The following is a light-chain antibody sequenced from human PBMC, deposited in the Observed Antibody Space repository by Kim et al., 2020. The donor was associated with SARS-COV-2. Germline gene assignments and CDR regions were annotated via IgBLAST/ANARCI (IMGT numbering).Light chain of an antibody. V-gene: IGLV2-11*01. J-gene: IGLJ3*02. Sequence: QSALTQPRSVSGSPGQSVTISCTGTSSDVGGSNYVSWYQQHPGKAPKLMIYDVSERPSGVTDRFSGSKSGNTASLTISGLQAEDEADYYCCSYAGSYTWVFGGGTQLTVL. CDR1: SSDVGGSNY. CDR3: CSYAGSYTWV. CDR2: DVS.